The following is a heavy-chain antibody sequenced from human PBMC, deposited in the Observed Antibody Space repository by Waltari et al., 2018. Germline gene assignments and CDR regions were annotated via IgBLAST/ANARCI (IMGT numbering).Heavy chain of an antibody. CDR1: GCSIGSGGYF. CDR3: ARGVGSLYSWFDP. D-gene: IGHD2-15*01. Sequence: QVQLQESGPGLVQPSQTLSLTCTVSGCSIGSGGYFWSWIRQLPGKGLAWIGYIYYTGSSIYNPSLRSRVTISVDTSNNQFSRKLRSVTAADTAMYYCARGVGSLYSWFDPWGQGALVTVSS. CDR2: IYYTGSS. J-gene: IGHJ5*02. V-gene: IGHV4-31*03.